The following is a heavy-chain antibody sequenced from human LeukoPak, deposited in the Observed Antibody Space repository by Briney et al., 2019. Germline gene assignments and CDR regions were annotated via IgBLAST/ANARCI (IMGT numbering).Heavy chain of an antibody. CDR1: GFTFSNYG. CDR2: IWFDGSNK. J-gene: IGHJ4*02. D-gene: IGHD3-10*01. CDR3: AKQGYGSGTYVLDY. Sequence: PGGSLRLSCAASGFTFSNYGMHWVRQAPGKGLEWVALIWFDGSNKDYADSVKGRFTISRDNSNNMLYLQMNSLRTGDTAVYYCAKQGYGSGTYVLDYWGQGTLVTVSS. V-gene: IGHV3-33*03.